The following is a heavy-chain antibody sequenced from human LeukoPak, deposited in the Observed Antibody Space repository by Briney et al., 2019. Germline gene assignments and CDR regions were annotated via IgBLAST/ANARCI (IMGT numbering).Heavy chain of an antibody. J-gene: IGHJ4*02. CDR1: GFTLSNYG. V-gene: IGHV3-33*01. CDR3: ASGLVTGVYDF. CDR2: IWYDGNNK. D-gene: IGHD2-21*02. Sequence: PGPSLRLSCAVSGFTLSNYGMDWVRQAPGKGVEWVGSIWYDGNNKYYADSLEGPFTISRDNSTNMLYLQMNSLKVEDTAVYYCASGLVTGVYDFWGQGTLVTVSS.